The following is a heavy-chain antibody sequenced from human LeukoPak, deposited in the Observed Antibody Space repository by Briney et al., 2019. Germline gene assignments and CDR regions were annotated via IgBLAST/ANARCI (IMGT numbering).Heavy chain of an antibody. CDR1: GGTFSSYA. CDR2: IIPIFGTA. D-gene: IGHD5-18*01. V-gene: IGHV1-69*13. J-gene: IGHJ6*03. Sequence: SVKVSCKASGGTFSSYAISWVRQAPGQGLEWMGGIIPIFGTANYAQKFQGRVTITADESTSTAYMELSSLRSEDTAVYYCARVDTAMGPGRYYYYMDVWGKGTTVTVSS. CDR3: ARVDTAMGPGRYYYYMDV.